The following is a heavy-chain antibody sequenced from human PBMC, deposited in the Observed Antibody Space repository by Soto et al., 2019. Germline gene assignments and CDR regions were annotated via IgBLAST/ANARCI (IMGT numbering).Heavy chain of an antibody. CDR3: AKSPSKARDYEVLAGYSGYFDS. CDR1: GFIFSDFG. Sequence: GGSLRLSCAASGFIFSDFGMSWVRQAPGKGLEWVAVTSFDGSHEYYAASAKGRFTISRDNSKNMLLLQMDNVRAEDTAVYYCAKSPSKARDYEVLAGYSGYFDSWGLGILVTVSS. D-gene: IGHD3-9*01. CDR2: TSFDGSHE. V-gene: IGHV3-30*18. J-gene: IGHJ4*02.